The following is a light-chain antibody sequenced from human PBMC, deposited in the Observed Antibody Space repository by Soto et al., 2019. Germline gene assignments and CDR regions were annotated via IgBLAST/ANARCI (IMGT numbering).Light chain of an antibody. V-gene: IGKV3-11*01. CDR1: HSVDTW. J-gene: IGKJ3*01. Sequence: EIVLTQSPGTLSLSPGERATLSCRASHSVDTWLAWYQQKPGQAPRLLIYNASNRATGIPARFSGSGSGTDFTLTISSLEPEDFAVYYCQQRSTAMTFGPGTKVDIK. CDR2: NAS. CDR3: QQRSTAMT.